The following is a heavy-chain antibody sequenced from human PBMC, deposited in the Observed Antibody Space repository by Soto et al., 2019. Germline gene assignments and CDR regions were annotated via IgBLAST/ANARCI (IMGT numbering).Heavy chain of an antibody. Sequence: GGSLRLSCAASGFTFSGYGMTWVRQAPGKGLEWVSVISVSGDTTYYVDSVKGRFTISRDNSKNTVFLQMNSLRAEDTAIYYCAKTKTSRSYPRNYYYGMGVWGQGTTVTV. D-gene: IGHD3-10*01. CDR3: AKTKTSRSYPRNYYYGMGV. CDR2: ISVSGDTT. CDR1: GFTFSGYG. V-gene: IGHV3-23*01. J-gene: IGHJ6*02.